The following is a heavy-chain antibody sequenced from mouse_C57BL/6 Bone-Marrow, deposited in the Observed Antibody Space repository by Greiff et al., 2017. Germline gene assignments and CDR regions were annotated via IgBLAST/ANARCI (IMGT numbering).Heavy chain of an antibody. D-gene: IGHD1-1*02. J-gene: IGHJ3*01. CDR2: IDPSDSYT. V-gene: IGHV1-69*01. CDR1: GYTFTSYW. CDR3: ARSPLPWSFAY. Sequence: QVQLQQPGAELVMPGASVKLSCKASGYTFTSYWMHWVKQRPGQGLEWIGEIDPSDSYTNYNQKFKGKATLTVDKSSSTAYMQLSSLTSEDSAVYYCARSPLPWSFAYWGQGTLVTVSA.